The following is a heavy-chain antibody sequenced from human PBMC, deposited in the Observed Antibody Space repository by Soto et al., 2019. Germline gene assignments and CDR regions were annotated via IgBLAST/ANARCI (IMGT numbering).Heavy chain of an antibody. D-gene: IGHD3-10*01. J-gene: IGHJ4*02. CDR3: ATLYMVRGVRTFDY. V-gene: IGHV4-31*03. Sequence: QVQLQESGPGLVKPSQTLSLTCTVSGGSISSGGYYWSWIRQHPGKGLEWIGYIYYTGSTYYIPSLKSRVTISVDTSKNQFSLKLSSVTAADTAVYYCATLYMVRGVRTFDYWGQGTLVTVSS. CDR2: IYYTGST. CDR1: GGSISSGGYY.